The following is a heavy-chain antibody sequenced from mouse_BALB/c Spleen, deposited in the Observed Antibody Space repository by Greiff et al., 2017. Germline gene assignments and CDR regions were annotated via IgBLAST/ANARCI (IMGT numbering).Heavy chain of an antibody. D-gene: IGHD5-1*01. J-gene: IGHJ1*01. CDR3: ARASRYFDV. V-gene: IGHV5-17*02. CDR2: ISSGSSTI. Sequence: DVMLVESGGGLVQPGGSRKLSCAASGFTFSSFGMHWVRQAPEKGLEWVAYISSGSSTIYYADTVKGRFTISRDNPKNTLFLQMTSLRSEDTAMYYCARASRYFDVWGAGTTVTVSS. CDR1: GFTFSSFG.